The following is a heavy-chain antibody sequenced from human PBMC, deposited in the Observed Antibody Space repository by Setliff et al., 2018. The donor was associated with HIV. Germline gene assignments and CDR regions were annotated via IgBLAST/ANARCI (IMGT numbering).Heavy chain of an antibody. J-gene: IGHJ6*02. CDR2: IKKKGDGGTT. CDR3: ATDNGPSYSMDI. D-gene: IGHD2-21*01. V-gene: IGHV3-15*01. CDR1: GFTFSKTW. Sequence: PGGSLRLSCAASGFTFSKTWMTWVRQAPGKGLEWVGHIKKKGDGGTTEYATPVKGRFTISRDDSENMLYLQMNSLKTEDTGVYFCATDNGPSYSMDIWGQGTTVTVSS.